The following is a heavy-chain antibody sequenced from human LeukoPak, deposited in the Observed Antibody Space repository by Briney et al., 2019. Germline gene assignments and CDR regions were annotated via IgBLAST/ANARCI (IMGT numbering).Heavy chain of an antibody. CDR3: ARGPFSSSWSEFDY. Sequence: GGSLRLSCAASGFTFSDYSLNWVRQAPGKGLEWVSCISCDSRYIYYADSVKGRSTISRDNAQNSLYLHMNNLRAEDTAVYYCARGPFSSSWSEFDYWGQGTLVTVSS. D-gene: IGHD6-13*01. J-gene: IGHJ4*02. CDR1: GFTFSDYS. V-gene: IGHV3-21*06. CDR2: ISCDSRYI.